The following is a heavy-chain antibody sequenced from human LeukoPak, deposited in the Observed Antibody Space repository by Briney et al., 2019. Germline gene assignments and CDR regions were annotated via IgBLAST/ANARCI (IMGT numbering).Heavy chain of an antibody. CDR1: GFTFSSYA. V-gene: IGHV3-30-3*01. Sequence: GGSLRLSCAASGFTFSSYAMHWVRQAPGKGLEWVAVISYDGSNKYYADSVKGRFTISKDNSKNTVYLQMSSLRVDDTAVYYCAKAASSSWPSYYYGMDVWGQGTTVTVSS. D-gene: IGHD6-13*01. CDR2: ISYDGSNK. CDR3: AKAASSSWPSYYYGMDV. J-gene: IGHJ6*02.